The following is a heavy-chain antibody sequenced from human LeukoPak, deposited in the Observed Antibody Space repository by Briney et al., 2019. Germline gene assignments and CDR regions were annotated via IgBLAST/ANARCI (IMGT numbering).Heavy chain of an antibody. D-gene: IGHD1-1*01. V-gene: IGHV3-33*01. J-gene: IGHJ6*03. CDR1: VFTFSSYG. Sequence: GGSLRLSCAASVFTFSSYGMHWVRQAPGKGLEWVAVIWYDGSNKYYADSVKGRFTISRDNSKNTLYLQMNSLRAEDTAVYYCARELDYYYYMDVWGKGTTVTVSS. CDR2: IWYDGSNK. CDR3: ARELDYYYYMDV.